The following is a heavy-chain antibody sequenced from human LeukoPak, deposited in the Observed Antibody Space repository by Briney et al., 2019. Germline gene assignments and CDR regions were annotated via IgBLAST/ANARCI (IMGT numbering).Heavy chain of an antibody. CDR1: GGSISSSSYY. Sequence: SETLSLTCTVSGGSISSSSYYWGWIRQPPGKGLEWIGSIYYSGSTYYNPSLKSRVTISVDTSKNQFSRRLSSVTAADTAVYYCARQWSGYPRYFDYWGQGTLVTVSS. J-gene: IGHJ4*02. CDR3: ARQWSGYPRYFDY. D-gene: IGHD3-3*01. V-gene: IGHV4-39*01. CDR2: IYYSGST.